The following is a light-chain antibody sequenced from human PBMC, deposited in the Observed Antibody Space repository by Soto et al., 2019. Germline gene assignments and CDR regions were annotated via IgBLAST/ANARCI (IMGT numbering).Light chain of an antibody. V-gene: IGKV3-15*01. CDR3: QHYKETWT. Sequence: EIVLTQSPATLSVSPGESATLSCRASQSVASKLAWYQQKPGQAPRLLIYGASTRATGIPARFSGSGSGTEFTLTISSLQSEDFAVYYCQHYKETWTFGQGTKVEIK. J-gene: IGKJ1*01. CDR1: QSVASK. CDR2: GAS.